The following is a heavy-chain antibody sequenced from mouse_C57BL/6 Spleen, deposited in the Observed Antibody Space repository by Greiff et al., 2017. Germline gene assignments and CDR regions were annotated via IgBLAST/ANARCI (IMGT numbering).Heavy chain of an antibody. V-gene: IGHV3-1*01. CDR2: RSYSGST. J-gene: IGHJ2*01. CDR1: GYSITSGYD. CDR3: ARRDGSSYFAY. Sequence: EVKLQESGPGMVKPSQSLSLTCTVTGYSITSGYDWHLIRHFPGNKLEWMGYRSYSGSTNYNPSLKSRISITHDTSKKHFFLKLNSVTTEDTATYDRARRDGSSYFAYWGQGTTLTVSA. D-gene: IGHD1-1*01.